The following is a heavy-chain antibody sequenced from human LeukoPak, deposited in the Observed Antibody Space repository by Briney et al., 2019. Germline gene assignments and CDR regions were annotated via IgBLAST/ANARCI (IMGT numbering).Heavy chain of an antibody. CDR1: GGSISSSSYY. Sequence: PSGTLSLTCTVSGGSISSSSYYWGWIRQPPGKGLEWIGSIYYSGSTYYNPSLKSRVTISVDTSKNQFSLKLSSVTAADTAVYYCARSYGDYPVDYWGQGTLVTVSS. V-gene: IGHV4-39*07. CDR3: ARSYGDYPVDY. CDR2: IYYSGST. D-gene: IGHD4-17*01. J-gene: IGHJ4*02.